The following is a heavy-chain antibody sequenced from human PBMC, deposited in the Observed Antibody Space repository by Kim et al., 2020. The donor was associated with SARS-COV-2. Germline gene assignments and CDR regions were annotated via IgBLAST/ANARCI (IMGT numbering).Heavy chain of an antibody. V-gene: IGHV3-74*01. CDR1: GFIFSRHT. Sequence: GGSLRLSCASSGFIFSRHTMYWVRQAPGKGLMWVSRIFDDGSATDYADSVKGRFTISRDNAKSTLYLQMNSVKADDSAIYYCMGTGGGSHWGQGTPVTVSS. CDR2: IFDDGSAT. J-gene: IGHJ4*02. D-gene: IGHD2-15*01. CDR3: MGTGGGSH.